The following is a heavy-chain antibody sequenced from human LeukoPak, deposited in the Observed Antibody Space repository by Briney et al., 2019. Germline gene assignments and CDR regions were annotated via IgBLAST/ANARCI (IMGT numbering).Heavy chain of an antibody. V-gene: IGHV3-64*01. J-gene: IGHJ4*02. Sequence: GGSLRLSCAASGFTFSSYAMHWVRQAPGKGLEYVSAISSNGGSTYYANSVKGRFTISRDNSKNTLYLQMGSLRAEDMAVYYCARDYSSGWYSTVPDYWGQGTLVTVSS. CDR3: ARDYSSGWYSTVPDY. D-gene: IGHD6-19*01. CDR1: GFTFSSYA. CDR2: ISSNGGST.